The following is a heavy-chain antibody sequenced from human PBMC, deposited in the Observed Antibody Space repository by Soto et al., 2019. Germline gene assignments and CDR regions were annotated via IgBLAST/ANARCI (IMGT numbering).Heavy chain of an antibody. V-gene: IGHV1-69*04. J-gene: IGHJ5*02. Sequence: QVQLVQSGAEVKKPGSSVKVSCKASGGTFSTYPITWVRQAPGQGLEWMGRIIPIIGIINYAQKFQGRVTISADKFTGIVYMELTGLRSDDTAVYYCAGDPDSHYNDSHASSYPWGQGTLVTVSS. CDR3: AGDPDSHYNDSHASSYP. D-gene: IGHD4-4*01. CDR2: IIPIIGII. CDR1: GGTFSTYP.